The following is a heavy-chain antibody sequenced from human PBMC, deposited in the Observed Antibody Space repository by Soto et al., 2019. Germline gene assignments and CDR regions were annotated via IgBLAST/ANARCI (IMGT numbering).Heavy chain of an antibody. D-gene: IGHD2-15*01. CDR2: IGAYNGNT. CDR1: GYTLTNYG. Sequence: QVQLVQSGAEVKKPGASVRVSCKASGYTLTNYGITWVRQAPGQGLEWMGWIGAYNGNTDYAQKLQGRVTMTTDTSTSTAYMELRSLRSDDTAVYYCARDACNGGPCYNGRADNWGQGTLVTVAS. V-gene: IGHV1-18*01. CDR3: ARDACNGGPCYNGRADN. J-gene: IGHJ4*02.